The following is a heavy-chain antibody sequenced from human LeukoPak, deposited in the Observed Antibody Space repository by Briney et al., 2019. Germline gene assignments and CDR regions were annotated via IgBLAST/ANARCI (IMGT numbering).Heavy chain of an antibody. Sequence: PGGSLRLSCAASGFTDSSNYMSWVRQAPGKGLEWVSVIYSGGSTYYADSVKGRFTISRDNSKNTLYLQMNSLRAEDTAVYYCAREVFGAAVYYFDYWGQGTLVTVSS. CDR3: AREVFGAAVYYFDY. J-gene: IGHJ4*02. V-gene: IGHV3-66*02. CDR1: GFTDSSNY. D-gene: IGHD6-13*01. CDR2: IYSGGST.